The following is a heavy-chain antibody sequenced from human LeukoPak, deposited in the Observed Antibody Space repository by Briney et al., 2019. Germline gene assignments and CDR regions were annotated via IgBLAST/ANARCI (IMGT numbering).Heavy chain of an antibody. D-gene: IGHD3-22*01. V-gene: IGHV3-30*03. CDR3: ARAFDDSSGYYRSDAFDI. J-gene: IGHJ3*02. CDR2: ISYDGGNI. CDR1: GFTFSSYG. Sequence: GGSLRLSCAASGFTFSSYGMHWVRQAPGKGLEWVAVISYDGGNIYYADSVKGRFTISRDNSRNTVYLQMNSLRAEDTAVYYCARAFDDSSGYYRSDAFDIWGQGTMVTVSS.